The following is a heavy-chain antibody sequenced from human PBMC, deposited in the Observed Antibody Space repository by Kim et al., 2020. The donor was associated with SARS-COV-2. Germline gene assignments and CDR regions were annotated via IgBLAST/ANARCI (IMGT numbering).Heavy chain of an antibody. V-gene: IGHV3-30*18. J-gene: IGHJ4*02. D-gene: IGHD1-26*01. Sequence: GGSLRLSCAASGFTFSSYGMHWVRQAPGKGLEWVAVISYDGSNKYYADSVKGRFTISRDNSKNTLYLQMNSLRAEDTAVYYCAKDTSGSYFDYWGQGTLVTVSS. CDR3: AKDTSGSYFDY. CDR1: GFTFSSYG. CDR2: ISYDGSNK.